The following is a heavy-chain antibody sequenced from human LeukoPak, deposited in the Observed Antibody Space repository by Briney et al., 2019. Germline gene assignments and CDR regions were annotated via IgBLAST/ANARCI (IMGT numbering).Heavy chain of an antibody. Sequence: ASVKVSCKASGYTFTSYAMHWVRQAPGQRLEWMGWINAGNGNTKYSQKFQGRVTITRDRSASTAYMELSRLRSEDTAVYYCAREVDIVVVPERPLNWFDPWGQGTLVTVSS. J-gene: IGHJ5*02. CDR3: AREVDIVVVPERPLNWFDP. D-gene: IGHD2-2*03. CDR2: INAGNGNT. V-gene: IGHV1-3*01. CDR1: GYTFTSYA.